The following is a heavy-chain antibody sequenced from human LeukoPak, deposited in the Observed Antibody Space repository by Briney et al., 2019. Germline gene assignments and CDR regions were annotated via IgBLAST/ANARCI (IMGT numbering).Heavy chain of an antibody. J-gene: IGHJ3*02. V-gene: IGHV4-59*01. CDR2: TYYSGST. Sequence: SETLSLTCTVSGGSISSYYWSWIRQPPGKGLEWIGYTYYSGSTNYNPSLKSRVTISVDTSKNQFSLKLSSVTAADTAVYYCARGNQLLSHAFDIWGQGTMVTVSS. CDR1: GGSISSYY. CDR3: ARGNQLLSHAFDI. D-gene: IGHD2-21*01.